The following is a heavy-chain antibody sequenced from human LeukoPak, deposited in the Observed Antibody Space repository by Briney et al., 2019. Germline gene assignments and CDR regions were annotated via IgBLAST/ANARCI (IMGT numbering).Heavy chain of an antibody. J-gene: IGHJ4*02. CDR1: GYTFTRYA. CDR3: TRGNDYGDPRIDAFDY. CDR2: INAGNGNT. Sequence: ASVKVSCKTSGYTFTRYAIHWVRQAPGQRLEWMGWINAGNGNTKDSQKFQGRVTITRDTSATTAYMELSSLRSEDTAVYYCTRGNDYGDPRIDAFDYWGQGALVTVSS. V-gene: IGHV1-3*01. D-gene: IGHD4-17*01.